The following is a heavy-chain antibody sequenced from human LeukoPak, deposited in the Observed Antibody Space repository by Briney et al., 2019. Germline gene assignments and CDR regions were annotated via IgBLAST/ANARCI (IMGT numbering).Heavy chain of an antibody. Sequence: GASVKVSCKASGYTFTSYYMHWVRQAPGQGLEWMGIINPSGGSTSYAQMFQGRVTMTRDTSTSTVYMELSSPRSEDTAVYYCARDLVQLERRGWFDPWGQGTLVTVSS. J-gene: IGHJ5*02. CDR2: INPSGGST. CDR1: GYTFTSYY. CDR3: ARDLVQLERRGWFDP. D-gene: IGHD1-1*01. V-gene: IGHV1-46*01.